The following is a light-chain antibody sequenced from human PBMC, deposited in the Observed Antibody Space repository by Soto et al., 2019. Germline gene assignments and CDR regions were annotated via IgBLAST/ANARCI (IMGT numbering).Light chain of an antibody. CDR2: DNN. Sequence: QSALTQPPSVSAAPGQKVTISCSGSSSNIGNNYVSWYQQLPGTAPKLLIYDNNKRPSGIPDRFSGSKSGTSATLGITGLQTGDEADYNCGTWVNSLTGYVFVTWPVVPVL. CDR3: GTWVNSLTGYV. V-gene: IGLV1-51*01. CDR1: SSNIGNNY. J-gene: IGLJ1*01.